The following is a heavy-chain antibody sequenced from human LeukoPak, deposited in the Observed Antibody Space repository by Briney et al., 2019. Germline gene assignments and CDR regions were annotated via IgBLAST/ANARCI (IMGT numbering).Heavy chain of an antibody. CDR2: IIPIFGTA. Sequence: SVKVSCKASGGTFSSYAISWVRQAPGQGLEWMGGIIPIFGTANYAQKFQGRVTITADESTSTAYMELSSLRSEDTAVYYCARDYYYDSSGYYYDWWFDPWGQGTLVTVSS. CDR3: ARDYYYDSSGYYYDWWFDP. D-gene: IGHD3-22*01. CDR1: GGTFSSYA. V-gene: IGHV1-69*13. J-gene: IGHJ5*02.